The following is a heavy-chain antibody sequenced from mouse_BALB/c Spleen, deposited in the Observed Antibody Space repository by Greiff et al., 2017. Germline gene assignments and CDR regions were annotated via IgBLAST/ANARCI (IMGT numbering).Heavy chain of an antibody. CDR3: ARDITTVVAPFAY. J-gene: IGHJ3*01. Sequence: EVQVVESGGGLVQPGGSLRLSCATSGFTFTDYYMSWVRQPPGKALEWLGFIRNKANGYTTEYSASVKGRFTISRDNSQSILYLQMNTLRAEDSATYYCARDITTVVAPFAYWGQGTLVTVSA. CDR2: IRNKANGYTT. CDR1: GFTFTDYY. V-gene: IGHV7-3*02. D-gene: IGHD1-1*01.